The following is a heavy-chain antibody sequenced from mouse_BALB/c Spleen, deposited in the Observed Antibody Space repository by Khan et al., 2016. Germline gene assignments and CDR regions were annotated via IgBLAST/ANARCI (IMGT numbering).Heavy chain of an antibody. Sequence: EVELVESGGGLVQPGGSLRLSCATSGFTFTDYYMSWVRQPPGKALEWLGFIRNKANGYTTEYSASVKGRFTISRDNSQSILYLQMNTLRAEDIATYYCARDKLGSSDYWGQGTTLTVSS. CDR1: GFTFTDYY. J-gene: IGHJ2*01. CDR3: ARDKLGSSDY. D-gene: IGHD4-1*01. V-gene: IGHV7-3*02. CDR2: IRNKANGYTT.